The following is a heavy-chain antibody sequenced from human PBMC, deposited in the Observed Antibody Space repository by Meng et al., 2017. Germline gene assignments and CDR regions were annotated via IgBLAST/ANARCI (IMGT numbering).Heavy chain of an antibody. CDR2: IRSKAYGGTT. CDR1: GFTFGEYA. D-gene: IGHD3-10*01. J-gene: IGHJ4*02. CDR3: NRDLSVRGVIPYYFDY. Sequence: GESLKISCTASGFTFGEYAMSWVRQAPGKGLEWGGVIRSKAYGGTTEYAASVKGRFTISRDDDKSIAYLQMNSLKTEDTAVYYCNRDLSVRGVIPYYFDYWGQGTLVTVSS. V-gene: IGHV3-49*04.